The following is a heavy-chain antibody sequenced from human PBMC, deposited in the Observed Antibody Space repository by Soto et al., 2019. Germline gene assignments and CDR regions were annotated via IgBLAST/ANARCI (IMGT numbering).Heavy chain of an antibody. V-gene: IGHV1-2*02. CDR3: ARDGYCSGGSCYSDAFDT. CDR2: INPNSGGT. D-gene: IGHD2-15*01. Sequence: ASVKVSCKASGYTFTGYYMHWVRQAPGQGLEWMGWINPNSGGTNYAQKFQGRVTMTRDTSISTAYMELSRLRSDDTAVYYCARDGYCSGGSCYSDAFDTWGQGTMVTVSS. J-gene: IGHJ3*02. CDR1: GYTFTGYY.